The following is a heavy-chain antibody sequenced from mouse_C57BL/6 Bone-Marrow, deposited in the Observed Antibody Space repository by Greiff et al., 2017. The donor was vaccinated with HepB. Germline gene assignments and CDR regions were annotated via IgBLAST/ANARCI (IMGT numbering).Heavy chain of an antibody. CDR3: ASDSLFYYYGSRDYFDY. Sequence: EVMLVESGPSLVRPSQTLSLTCTVTGFSINSDCYWIWIRQFPGNKLEYIGYTFYSGITYYNPSLESRTYITRDTSKNQFSLKLSSVTTEDTATYYFASDSLFYYYGSRDYFDYWGQGTTLTVSS. CDR2: TFYSGIT. V-gene: IGHV3-3*01. J-gene: IGHJ2*01. D-gene: IGHD1-1*01. CDR1: GFSINSDCY.